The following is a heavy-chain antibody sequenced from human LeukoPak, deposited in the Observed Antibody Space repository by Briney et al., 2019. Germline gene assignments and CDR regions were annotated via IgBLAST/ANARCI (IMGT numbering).Heavy chain of an antibody. CDR1: GFTVSSNY. V-gene: IGHV3-53*01. J-gene: IGHJ4*02. CDR3: ARVKYYYDSSGYSPDVYYFDY. Sequence: GGSLRLSCAASGFTVSSNYMSWVRQAPGKELEWVSVIYSGGSTYYADSVKGRFTISRDNSKNTLYLQMNSLRAEDTAVYYCARVKYYYDSSGYSPDVYYFDYWGQGTLVTVSS. D-gene: IGHD3-22*01. CDR2: IYSGGST.